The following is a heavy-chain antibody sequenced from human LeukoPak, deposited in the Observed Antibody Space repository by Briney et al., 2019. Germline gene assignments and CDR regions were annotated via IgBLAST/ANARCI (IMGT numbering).Heavy chain of an antibody. V-gene: IGHV4-38-2*02. CDR2: IFHTGHT. D-gene: IGHD6-19*01. CDR3: ARSSSSGWGFRFDP. CDR1: GYPITAGYY. J-gene: IGHJ5*02. Sequence: SETLSLTCTVSGYPITAGYYWGWIRQAPGKGLEWLGSIFHTGHTYDNPSLKSPVTLSVDTSKNQFSLKLTSVTASDTALYYCARSSSSGWGFRFDPWGQGTLVTVSS.